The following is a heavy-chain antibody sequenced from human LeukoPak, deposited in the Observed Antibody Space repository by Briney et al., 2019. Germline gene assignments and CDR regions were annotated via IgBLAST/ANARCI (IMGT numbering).Heavy chain of an antibody. J-gene: IGHJ4*02. CDR1: GFPLSRNN. D-gene: IGHD6-19*01. Sequence: PGGSLRLSCAASGFPLSRNNLIWVRQPPGKGLEWVSVIYSGDSTYYAESVQGRFTISRDRTKNTVYLQMNSLRAEDTAVYYCASGGHGGGWSNFEYWGQGTLVTVSS. V-gene: IGHV3-53*01. CDR3: ASGGHGGGWSNFEY. CDR2: IYSGDST.